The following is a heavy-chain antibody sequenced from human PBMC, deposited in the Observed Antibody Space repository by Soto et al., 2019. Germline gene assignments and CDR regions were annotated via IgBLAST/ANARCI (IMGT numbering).Heavy chain of an antibody. D-gene: IGHD3-10*01. J-gene: IGHJ4*02. CDR2: IFHSGTT. V-gene: IGHV4-38-2*02. Sequence: SETLSLACAVSGDSISSGYQWGWIRQPPGKGLEWIGNIFHSGTTSYNPSLKSRVTVSVDTSKNQISLNLTSVTAADTAIYYCARDFFGNHSFDFWGQGILVTVSS. CDR3: ARDFFGNHSFDF. CDR1: GDSISSGYQ.